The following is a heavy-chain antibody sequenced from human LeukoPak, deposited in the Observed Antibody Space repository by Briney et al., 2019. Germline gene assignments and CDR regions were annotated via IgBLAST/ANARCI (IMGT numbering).Heavy chain of an antibody. J-gene: IGHJ5*02. D-gene: IGHD1-1*01. CDR3: AGFGTRDNCCHPGVDT. CDR2: MFHSGST. CDR1: GYSLSSGFY. V-gene: IGHV4-38-2*02. Sequence: RPSETLSLTCTVSGYSLSSGFYWGWIRQPPGKGLEWIATMFHSGSTYYNPSLESRVTISMDTSKNQFSLRLISVTAADTALYYCAGFGTRDNCCHPGVDTWGQGTPVTVSS.